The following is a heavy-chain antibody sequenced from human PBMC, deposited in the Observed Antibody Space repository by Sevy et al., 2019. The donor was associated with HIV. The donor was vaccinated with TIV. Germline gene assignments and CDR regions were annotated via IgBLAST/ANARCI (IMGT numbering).Heavy chain of an antibody. CDR1: GGSISSYY. CDR2: IYYSGST. J-gene: IGHJ4*02. D-gene: IGHD4-17*01. V-gene: IGHV4-59*01. CDR3: ARVRTTVVTYFDY. Sequence: SETLSLTCTVSGGSISSYYWIWIRQPPGKGLEWIGYIYYSGSTNYNPSLKSRVTISVDTSKNQFSLKLSSVTAADTAVYYCARVRTTVVTYFDYWGQGTLVTVSS.